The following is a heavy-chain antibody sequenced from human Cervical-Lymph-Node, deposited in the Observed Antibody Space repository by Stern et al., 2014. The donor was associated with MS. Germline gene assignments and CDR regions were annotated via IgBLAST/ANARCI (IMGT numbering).Heavy chain of an antibody. Sequence: VQLEESGGALVQPGRSLRLSCAASGFTFSSYGMHWVRPAPGKGLAWVTVISYDGNHKYYAASVKGRFTISRDNSKNTLHLQMNSVTPDDTAIYYCARDYEDTSMLFDHWGQGTLVTVSS. D-gene: IGHD2-8*01. V-gene: IGHV3-30*03. CDR1: GFTFSSYG. CDR3: ARDYEDTSMLFDH. CDR2: ISYDGNHK. J-gene: IGHJ4*02.